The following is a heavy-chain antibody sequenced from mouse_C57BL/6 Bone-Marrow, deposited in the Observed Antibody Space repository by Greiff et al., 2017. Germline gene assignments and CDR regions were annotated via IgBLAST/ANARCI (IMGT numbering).Heavy chain of an antibody. CDR3: ASGLGRGYFDV. Sequence: VKLMESGPGLVAPSQSLSITCTVSGFSLTSYGVDWVRQSPGKGLEWLGVIWGVGSTNYNSALKSRLSISKDNSKSQVFLKMNSLQTDDTAMYYCASGLGRGYFDVWGTGTTVTVSS. V-gene: IGHV2-6*01. J-gene: IGHJ1*03. D-gene: IGHD4-1*01. CDR1: GFSLTSYG. CDR2: IWGVGST.